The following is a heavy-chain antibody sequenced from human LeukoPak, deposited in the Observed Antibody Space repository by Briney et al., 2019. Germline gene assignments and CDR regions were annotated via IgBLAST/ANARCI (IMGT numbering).Heavy chain of an antibody. V-gene: IGHV4-61*02. Sequence: SETLSLTCTVSGGSISSGSYYWSWIRQPAGKGLEWIGRIYTSGSTNYNPSLKSRVTISVDTSKNQFSLKLSSVTAADTAVYYCARVRTTVTTAYYFDYWGQGTLVTVSS. CDR1: GGSISSGSYY. CDR3: ARVRTTVTTAYYFDY. CDR2: IYTSGST. J-gene: IGHJ4*02. D-gene: IGHD4-11*01.